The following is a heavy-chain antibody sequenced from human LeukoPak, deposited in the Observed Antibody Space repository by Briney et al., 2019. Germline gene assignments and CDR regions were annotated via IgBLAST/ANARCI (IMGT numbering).Heavy chain of an antibody. J-gene: IGHJ1*01. CDR1: GFTLSDYT. Sequence: GGSLRLSCAASGFTLSDYTMHWVRQASGKGLEWVARIRSKANNYATEYGASVKGRFTISRDDAENTAYLQMNSLKTEDTAIYYCSAGPSGWTEFFQHWGQGTLVTVSS. D-gene: IGHD6-19*01. CDR2: IRSKANNYAT. CDR3: SAGPSGWTEFFQH. V-gene: IGHV3-73*01.